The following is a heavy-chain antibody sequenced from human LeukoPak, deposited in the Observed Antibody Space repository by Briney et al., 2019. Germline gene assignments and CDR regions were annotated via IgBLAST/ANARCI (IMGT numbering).Heavy chain of an antibody. CDR3: ARRGDGYNLYYFDY. D-gene: IGHD5-24*01. J-gene: IGHJ4*02. CDR2: IYSGGST. CDR1: GFTVSSNY. Sequence: GGSLRLSCAASGFTVSSNYMSWVRQAPEKGLEWVSVIYSGGSTYYADSVKGRFTISRDNSKNTLYLQMNSLRAEDTAVYYCARRGDGYNLYYFDYWGQGTLVTVSS. V-gene: IGHV3-53*01.